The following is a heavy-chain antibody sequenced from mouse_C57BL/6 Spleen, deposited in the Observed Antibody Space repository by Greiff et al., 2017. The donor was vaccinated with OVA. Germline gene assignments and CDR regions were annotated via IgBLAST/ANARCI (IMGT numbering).Heavy chain of an antibody. J-gene: IGHJ4*01. CDR3: ARKRQGDAMDY. CDR1: GFTFSDYG. V-gene: IGHV5-17*01. Sequence: EVMLVASGGGLVKPGGSLKLSCAASGFTFSDYGMHWVRQAPEKGLEWVAYISSGSSTIYYADTVKGRFTISRDNAKNTLFLQMTSLRSEDTAMHYCARKRQGDAMDYWGQGTSVTVSS. CDR2: ISSGSSTI.